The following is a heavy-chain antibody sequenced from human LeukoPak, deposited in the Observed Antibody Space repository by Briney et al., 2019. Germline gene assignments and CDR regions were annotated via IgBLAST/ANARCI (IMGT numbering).Heavy chain of an antibody. CDR2: IIPIFGTA. CDR1: GGTFSSYA. J-gene: IGHJ4*02. D-gene: IGHD5-12*01. Sequence: SVKVSFKASGGTFSSYAISWVRQAPGQGLEWMGGIIPIFGTANYTQKFQGRVTITAEESTSKAYLELSSLRSEDTAVYYCARGYSGYGELYFDYWGQGTLVTVSS. V-gene: IGHV1-69*13. CDR3: ARGYSGYGELYFDY.